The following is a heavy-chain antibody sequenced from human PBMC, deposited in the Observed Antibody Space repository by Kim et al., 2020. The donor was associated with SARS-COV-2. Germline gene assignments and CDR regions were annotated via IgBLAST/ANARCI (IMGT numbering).Heavy chain of an antibody. D-gene: IGHD3-3*01. Sequence: SETLSLTCAVYGGSFSGYYWSWIRQPPGKGLEWIGEINHSGSTNYNPSLKSRVTISVDTSKNQFSLKLSSVTAADTAVYYCARGRSPAAIQGYYDFWSGPFAWCFALWGRGTLVTVSS. CDR2: INHSGST. V-gene: IGHV4-34*01. CDR3: ARGRSPAAIQGYYDFWSGPFAWCFAL. J-gene: IGHJ2*01. CDR1: GGSFSGYY.